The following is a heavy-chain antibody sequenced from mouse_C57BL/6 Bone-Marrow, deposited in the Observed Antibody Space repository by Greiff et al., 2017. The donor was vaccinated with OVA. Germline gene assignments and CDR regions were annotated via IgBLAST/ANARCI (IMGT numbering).Heavy chain of an antibody. Sequence: EVQLQQSGPELVKPGASVKISCKASGYTFTDYYMNWVKQSHGKSLEWIGDINPNNGGTSYNQKFKGKATLTVDKSSSTAYMELRSLTSEDSAVYYCARGFTTVVDGYYAMDYWGQGTSVTVSS. CDR1: GYTFTDYY. D-gene: IGHD1-1*01. J-gene: IGHJ4*01. V-gene: IGHV1-26*01. CDR2: INPNNGGT. CDR3: ARGFTTVVDGYYAMDY.